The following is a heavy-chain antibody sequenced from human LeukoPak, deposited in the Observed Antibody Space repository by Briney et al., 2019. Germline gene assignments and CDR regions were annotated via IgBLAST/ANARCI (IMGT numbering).Heavy chain of an antibody. CDR3: ARDGILPFDY. J-gene: IGHJ4*02. Sequence: GGSLRLSCAASGFTFSSYAMHWVRQAPGKGLEWVAVISYDGSNKYYADSVKGRFTISRDNSKNTLYLQMNSLRAEDTAVYYCARDGILPFDYWGQGTLVTVSS. D-gene: IGHD1-26*01. CDR1: GFTFSSYA. V-gene: IGHV3-30-3*01. CDR2: ISYDGSNK.